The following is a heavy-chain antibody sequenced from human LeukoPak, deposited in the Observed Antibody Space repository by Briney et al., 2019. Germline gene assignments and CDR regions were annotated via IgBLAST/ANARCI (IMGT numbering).Heavy chain of an antibody. CDR3: ARGYDFDY. Sequence: QPGGSLRLSCAASGFTVSSNYMSWVRQAPGKGLEWVSYTSSSSSTIYYADSVKGRFTISRDNAKNSVYLQMNSLRDEDTAVYYCARGYDFDYWGQGTLVTVSS. CDR2: TSSSSSTI. J-gene: IGHJ4*02. V-gene: IGHV3-48*02. CDR1: GFTVSSNY. D-gene: IGHD3-3*01.